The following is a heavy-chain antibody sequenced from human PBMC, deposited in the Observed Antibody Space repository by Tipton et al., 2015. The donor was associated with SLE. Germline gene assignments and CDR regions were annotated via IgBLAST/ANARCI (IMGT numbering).Heavy chain of an antibody. D-gene: IGHD2-8*02. CDR1: GFTVSSNY. V-gene: IGHV3-53*01. J-gene: IGHJ4*02. Sequence: SLRLSCAASGFTVSSNYMSWVRQAPGKGLEWVSVIYSGGSTYYADSVKGRFIISRDNSKNTLYLQINSLRAEDTAVYYCARGVLPSHWGQGTLVTVSS. CDR2: IYSGGST. CDR3: ARGVLPSH.